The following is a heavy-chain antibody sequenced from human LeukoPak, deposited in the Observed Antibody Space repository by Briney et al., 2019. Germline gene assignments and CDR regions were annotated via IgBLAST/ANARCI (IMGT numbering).Heavy chain of an antibody. CDR2: ISYDGGNK. CDR3: ARGSGYSYAFTGRERTKSRLDY. CDR1: GFTFSTYG. J-gene: IGHJ4*02. D-gene: IGHD5-18*01. Sequence: SGRSLRLSCAASGFTFSTYGMHWVRQAPGKGLEWVAVISYDGGNKYYADSVKGRFTISRDNSKNMLFLQMDSLKPEDTAVYYCARGSGYSYAFTGRERTKSRLDYWGQGTLVTVSS. V-gene: IGHV3-30*03.